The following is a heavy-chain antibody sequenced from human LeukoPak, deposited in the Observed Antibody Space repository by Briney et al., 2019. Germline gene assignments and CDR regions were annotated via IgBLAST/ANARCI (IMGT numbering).Heavy chain of an antibody. CDR1: GGSIGDYY. D-gene: IGHD4/OR15-4a*01. Sequence: SETLSLTFTVSGGSIGDYYSSWIRQPPGKGLEWIGYLYYSRNTNYSPSLKSRVTISADTSKTQVYLKLRSVTAADTAVYYCVRDHWKAGATQYWGQGILVTVSS. J-gene: IGHJ4*02. CDR3: VRDHWKAGATQY. CDR2: LYYSRNT. V-gene: IGHV4-59*01.